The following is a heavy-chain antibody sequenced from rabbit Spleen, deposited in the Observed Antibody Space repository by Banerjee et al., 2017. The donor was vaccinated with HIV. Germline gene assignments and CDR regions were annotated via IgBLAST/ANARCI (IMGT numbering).Heavy chain of an antibody. V-gene: IGHV1S45*01. CDR3: ASSRPYPSTSGDDFLFNL. Sequence: QEQLEETGGGLVQPGGSLTLSCKASGFSFSSAYWICWVRQAPGKGLEWIACIYGGSGSAYYASWVNGRFTISKTSTTVTLQMTSLTAADTATYFCASSRPYPSTSGDDFLFNLWGPGTLVTVS. CDR1: GFSFSSAYW. D-gene: IGHD1-1*01. CDR2: IYGGSGSA. J-gene: IGHJ4*01.